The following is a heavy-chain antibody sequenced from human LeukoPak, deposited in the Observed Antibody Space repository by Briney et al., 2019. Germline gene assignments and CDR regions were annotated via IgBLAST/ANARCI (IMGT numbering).Heavy chain of an antibody. CDR2: ISSSSSTI. Sequence: PGGSLRLSCAASGFTFSSYSMNWVRQAPGKGLEWVSYISSSSSTIYYADSVKGRFTISRDNAKNSLYLQMNSLRAEDTAVYYCAREDYDTAAAPTGYYGMDVWGQGTTVTVSS. CDR3: AREDYDTAAAPTGYYGMDV. CDR1: GFTFSSYS. J-gene: IGHJ6*02. V-gene: IGHV3-48*04. D-gene: IGHD3-9*01.